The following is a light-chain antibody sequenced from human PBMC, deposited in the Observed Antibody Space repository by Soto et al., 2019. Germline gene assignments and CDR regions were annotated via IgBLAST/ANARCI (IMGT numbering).Light chain of an antibody. CDR1: QSVLYSPNNKNY. CDR3: QQYHSAPQT. J-gene: IGKJ1*01. Sequence: DIVMTQSPDSLAVSLGERATINCKSSQSVLYSPNNKNYLAWYQQKPGQPPRLLVYWASTRESGVTDRFSGSGSGTDFTLTISSRHAEDAAVYYCQQYHSAPQTFGQGTKVEIK. V-gene: IGKV4-1*01. CDR2: WAS.